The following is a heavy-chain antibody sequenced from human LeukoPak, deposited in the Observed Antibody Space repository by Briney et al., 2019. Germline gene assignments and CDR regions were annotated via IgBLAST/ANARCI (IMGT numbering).Heavy chain of an antibody. CDR1: GYTFTGYY. CDR3: ARGPAVNYYYYYYMDV. J-gene: IGHJ6*03. V-gene: IGHV1-2*02. D-gene: IGHD4-17*01. Sequence: ASVKVSCKASGYTFTGYYMHWVRQAPGQGLEWMGWINPNSGGTNYAQKFQGRVTMTRDTSISTAYMELSRLRSDDTAVYYCARGPAVNYYYYYYMDVWGKGTTVTISS. CDR2: INPNSGGT.